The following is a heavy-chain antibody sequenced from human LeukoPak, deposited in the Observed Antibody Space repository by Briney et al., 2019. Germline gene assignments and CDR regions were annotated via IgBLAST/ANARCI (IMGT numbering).Heavy chain of an antibody. J-gene: IGHJ6*02. V-gene: IGHV3-11*01. CDR1: GFTFSDYY. D-gene: IGHD6-19*01. Sequence: GGSLRLSCAASGFTFSDYYMSWIRQAPGKGLEWVSYISSSGSTTYYADSVKGRFTISRDNAKNSLYLQMNSLRAEDTAVYYCARDTVSGSSGWYGGTYYYYGMDVWGQGTTVTVSS. CDR2: ISSSGSTT. CDR3: ARDTVSGSSGWYGGTYYYYGMDV.